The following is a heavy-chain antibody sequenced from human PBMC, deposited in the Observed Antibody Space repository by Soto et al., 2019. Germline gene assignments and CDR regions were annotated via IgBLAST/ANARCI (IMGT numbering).Heavy chain of an antibody. CDR3: ARGGHTYYDFWSGYGGTTAYDY. CDR2: INHRGSN. V-gene: IGHV4-34*01. D-gene: IGHD3-3*01. J-gene: IGHJ4*02. CDR1: GGSFSGYY. Sequence: QVQLQQWGAGLLKPSETLSLTCAVYGGSFSGYYWSWIRQPPGKGLEWIGEINHRGSNNYNPSLKSRATISGDTSKNQFSLKLSSVTAADTAVYYCARGGHTYYDFWSGYGGTTAYDYWGQGTLVTVSS.